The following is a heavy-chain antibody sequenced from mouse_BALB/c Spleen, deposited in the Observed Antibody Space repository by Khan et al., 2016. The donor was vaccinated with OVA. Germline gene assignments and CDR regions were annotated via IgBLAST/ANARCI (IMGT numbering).Heavy chain of an antibody. D-gene: IGHD2-10*02. CDR2: ISYGGNT. CDR3: ARVYGGDFDY. V-gene: IGHV3-2*02. Sequence: EVQLQESGPGLVKPSQSLSLTCTVTGYSITSDYAWNWIRQFPGNKLEWMGLISYGGNTKYNPSLKSRISMTRDTSKNQFFLQLNSVTPEDTATYYCARVYGGDFDYWGQGTTLIVSS. CDR1: GYSITSDYA. J-gene: IGHJ2*01.